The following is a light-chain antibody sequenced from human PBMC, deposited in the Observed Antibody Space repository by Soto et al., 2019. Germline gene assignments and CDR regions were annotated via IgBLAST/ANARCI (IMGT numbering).Light chain of an antibody. Sequence: QSALTQPPSASGSPGRSVTISCSGTRSDVGDYNSVSWYQQHPGKAPKLIIYEVSKRPPGVPDRFSGSKSGNAASLTVSGLQAEDEADYYCSSYTGSNIWVFGGGTKLTVL. J-gene: IGLJ3*02. CDR3: SSYTGSNIWV. V-gene: IGLV2-8*01. CDR1: RSDVGDYNS. CDR2: EVS.